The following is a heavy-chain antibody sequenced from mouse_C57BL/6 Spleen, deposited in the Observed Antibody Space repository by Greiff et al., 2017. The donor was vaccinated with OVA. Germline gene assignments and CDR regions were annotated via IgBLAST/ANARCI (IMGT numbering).Heavy chain of an antibody. D-gene: IGHD3-3*01. V-gene: IGHV1-50*01. CDR2: IDPSGSYT. CDR3: ARWGQWYFDV. Sequence: QVQLQQPGAELVKPGASVKLSCKASGYTFTSYWMQWVKQRPGQGLEWIGEIDPSGSYTKYNQKFKGKATLTVDTSSSTASMQLSSLTSEDSAVCYCARWGQWYFDVWGTGATVTVSS. J-gene: IGHJ1*03. CDR1: GYTFTSYW.